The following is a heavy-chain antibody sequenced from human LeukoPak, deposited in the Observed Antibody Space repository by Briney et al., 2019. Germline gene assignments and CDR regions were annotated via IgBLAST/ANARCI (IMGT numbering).Heavy chain of an antibody. CDR1: GFAFSSYG. Sequence: PGGSLRLSCAASGFAFSSYGMSWVRQAPGKGLEWVSSIGGSAGGTYYADSVKGRLTISRDNSKNTLYLQMSSLRVEDTAVYYCATLQENWGQGTLVSVSS. V-gene: IGHV3-23*01. CDR2: IGGSAGGT. CDR3: ATLQEN. J-gene: IGHJ4*02.